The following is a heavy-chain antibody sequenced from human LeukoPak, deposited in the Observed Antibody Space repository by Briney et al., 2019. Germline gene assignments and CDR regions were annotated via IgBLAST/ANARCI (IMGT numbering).Heavy chain of an antibody. J-gene: IGHJ4*02. Sequence: PSETLSLTCTVSGYSISSGYYWGWIRQPPGKGLKWIGSIYHSGSTYYNPSLKSRVTISVDTSKNQFSLKLSSVTAADTAVYYCAREAPQTADYDYWGQGTLVTVSS. V-gene: IGHV4-38-2*02. CDR3: AREAPQTADYDY. CDR1: GYSISSGYY. D-gene: IGHD5-12*01. CDR2: IYHSGST.